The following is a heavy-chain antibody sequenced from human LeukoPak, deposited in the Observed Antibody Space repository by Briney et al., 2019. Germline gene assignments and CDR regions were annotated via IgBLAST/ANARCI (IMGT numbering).Heavy chain of an antibody. CDR2: INHSGST. CDR3: ARGRVY. Sequence: SETLSLTCAVYGGSFSGYYWSWIRQPPGKGLEWIGEINHSGSTNYNPSLKSRVTISVDTSKNQFSLKLSFVTAADTAVYYCARGRVYWGQGTLVTVSS. J-gene: IGHJ4*02. CDR1: GGSFSGYY. V-gene: IGHV4-34*01.